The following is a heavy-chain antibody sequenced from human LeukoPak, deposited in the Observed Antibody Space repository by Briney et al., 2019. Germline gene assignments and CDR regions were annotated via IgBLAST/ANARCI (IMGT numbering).Heavy chain of an antibody. CDR2: INHSGST. D-gene: IGHD3-22*01. Sequence: PSETLSLTCAVYGGSFSGYYWSWIRQPPGKGLEWIGEINHSGSTNYNPSLKSRVTISVDTSKNQFSLKLSSVTAADTAVYYCARPRGSGYFNWFDPWGQGTLVTVSS. CDR3: ARPRGSGYFNWFDP. J-gene: IGHJ5*02. CDR1: GGSFSGYY. V-gene: IGHV4-34*01.